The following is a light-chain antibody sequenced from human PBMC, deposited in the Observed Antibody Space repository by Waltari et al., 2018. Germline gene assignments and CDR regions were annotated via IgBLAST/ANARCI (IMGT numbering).Light chain of an antibody. Sequence: QSVLTQPPSVSGTPGQRVSISCSGSSSNIGSKSVHWYQQVPGTAPKLLICSNNQRPSGVPDRVSGSKSGTSASLAISGLQSEDEADYDCATWDDSLNGLFGGGTKLTVL. J-gene: IGLJ2*01. CDR1: SSNIGSKS. V-gene: IGLV1-44*01. CDR2: SNN. CDR3: ATWDDSLNGL.